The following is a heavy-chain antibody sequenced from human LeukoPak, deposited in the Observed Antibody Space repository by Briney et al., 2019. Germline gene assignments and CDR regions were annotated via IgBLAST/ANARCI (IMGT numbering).Heavy chain of an antibody. J-gene: IGHJ4*02. CDR2: TSGDGITT. CDR1: GFPFHNYD. D-gene: IGHD5/OR15-5a*01. V-gene: IGHV3-43*02. Sequence: GGSLRLSCAASGFPFHNYDIHWVRQAPGKGLEWVSLTSGDGITTYFADSVKGRFTISRDNSKSSLFLQMNSLRTEDTALYYCARDHVYGGADYWGQGTLVTVSS. CDR3: ARDHVYGGADY.